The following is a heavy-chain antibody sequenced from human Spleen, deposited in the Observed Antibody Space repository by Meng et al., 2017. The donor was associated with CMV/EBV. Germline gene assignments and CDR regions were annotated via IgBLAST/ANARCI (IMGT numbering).Heavy chain of an antibody. J-gene: IGHJ4*01. D-gene: IGHD5-18*01. CDR2: VKSKIDGETI. CDR3: TTTGAYRYGD. V-gene: IGHV3-15*01. CDR1: GFTVSGNY. Sequence: GESLKISCAASGFTVSGNYMSWVRQAPGKGLEWVARVKSKIDGETIEYAAPVKGRFTISRDDSKNTLYLQMNSLKTEDTAVYYCTTTGAYRYGDWGQGTLVTVSS.